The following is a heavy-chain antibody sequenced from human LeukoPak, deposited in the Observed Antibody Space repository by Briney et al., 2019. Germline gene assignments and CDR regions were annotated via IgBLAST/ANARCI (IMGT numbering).Heavy chain of an antibody. CDR2: ISSDSTYT. V-gene: IGHV3-11*05. D-gene: IGHD1-26*01. CDR1: GFTSSDYY. J-gene: IGHJ4*02. Sequence: GGSLRLSCAVSGFTSSDYYMSWVRQAPGKGMECVSYISSDSTYTNYADSVRGRFTISRDNAKNSLYLQMNSLRAEDTAVYYCAKAGWSWYFDSWGQGTLVTVSS. CDR3: AKAGWSWYFDS.